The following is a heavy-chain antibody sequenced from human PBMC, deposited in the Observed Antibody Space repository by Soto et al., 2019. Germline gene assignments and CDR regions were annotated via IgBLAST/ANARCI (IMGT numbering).Heavy chain of an antibody. CDR1: GFTFDDYA. CDR2: ISWNSGSI. V-gene: IGHV3-9*01. Sequence: GGSLRLSCAASGFTFDDYAMHWVRQAPGKGLEWVSGISWNSGSIGYADSVKGRFTISRDNAKNSLYLQMNSLRAEDTALYYCAKDMGYCSGGSCYRYYYGMDVWGQGTTVTVSS. CDR3: AKDMGYCSGGSCYRYYYGMDV. J-gene: IGHJ6*02. D-gene: IGHD2-15*01.